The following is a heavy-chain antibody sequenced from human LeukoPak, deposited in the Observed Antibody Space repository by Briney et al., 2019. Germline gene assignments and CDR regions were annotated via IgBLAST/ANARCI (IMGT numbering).Heavy chain of an antibody. CDR2: INPNTGDT. CDR3: ATGSKGLRFNYYFDY. V-gene: IGHV1-2*02. Sequence: GASVKVPCKASGYTFIGYYMHWVRQAPGQGLEWMGWINPNTGDTNFAQKFQGRVTMTRDTSIATAYLELSRLNSDDTAVYYCATGSKGLRFNYYFDYWGQGTLVTVSS. CDR1: GYTFIGYY. D-gene: IGHD5-12*01. J-gene: IGHJ4*02.